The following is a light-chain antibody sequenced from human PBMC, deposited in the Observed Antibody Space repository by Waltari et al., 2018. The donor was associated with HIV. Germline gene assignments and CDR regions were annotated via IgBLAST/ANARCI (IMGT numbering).Light chain of an antibody. CDR3: QQYNNWPPLN. J-gene: IGKJ4*01. CDR1: QSVSSN. CDR2: VAS. V-gene: IGKV3-15*01. Sequence: EIVMTQSPATLSVSPGERATLSCRASQSVSSNLAWYQQKPGQAPRLLIYVASTSAPGIPARFSGSGSGTEFTLTISSLQSEDFAVYYCQQYNNWPPLNFGGGTKVEIK.